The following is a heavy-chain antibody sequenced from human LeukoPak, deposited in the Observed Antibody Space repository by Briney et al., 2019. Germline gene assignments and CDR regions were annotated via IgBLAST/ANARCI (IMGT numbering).Heavy chain of an antibody. V-gene: IGHV1-18*01. D-gene: IGHD6-6*01. J-gene: IGHJ3*02. Sequence: GASVKVPCKASGYTFTSYGISWVRQAPGQGLEWMGWISAYNGNTNYAQKLQGRVTMTTDTSTSTAYMELRSLRSDDTAVYYCASLIEYSSSRVGTDDAFDIWGQGTMITVSS. CDR1: GYTFTSYG. CDR3: ASLIEYSSSRVGTDDAFDI. CDR2: ISAYNGNT.